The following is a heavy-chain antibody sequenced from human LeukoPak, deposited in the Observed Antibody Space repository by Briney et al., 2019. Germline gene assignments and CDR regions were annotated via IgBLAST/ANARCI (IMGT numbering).Heavy chain of an antibody. V-gene: IGHV3-74*01. CDR1: GFTFSSYW. Sequence: GGSLRLSCAASGFTFSSYWMHWVRQAPGRGLVWVSRINSDGSNTRYADSVKGRFTISRDNAKNTLYLQMNSLRAEDTAVYYCARATLEWYPNYYWGQGTLVTVSS. CDR2: INSDGSNT. CDR3: ARATLEWYPNYY. D-gene: IGHD3-3*01. J-gene: IGHJ4*02.